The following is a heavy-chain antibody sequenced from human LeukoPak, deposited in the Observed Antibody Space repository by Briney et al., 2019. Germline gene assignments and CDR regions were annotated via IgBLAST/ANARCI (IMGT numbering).Heavy chain of an antibody. CDR1: GGSISSSSYY. J-gene: IGHJ4*02. CDR2: IYYSGRT. D-gene: IGHD6-13*01. CDR3: ARVDSIAAASLDY. V-gene: IGHV4-39*07. Sequence: SETLSLTCTVSGGSISSSSYYWGWIRQPPGKGLEWIGSIYYSGRTYYNPSLKSRVTISVDTSKNQFSLKLSSVTAADTAVYYCARVDSIAAASLDYWGQGTLVTVSS.